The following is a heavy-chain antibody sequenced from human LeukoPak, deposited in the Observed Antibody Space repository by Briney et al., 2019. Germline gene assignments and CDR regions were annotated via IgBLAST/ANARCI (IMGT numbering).Heavy chain of an antibody. V-gene: IGHV3-23*01. J-gene: IGHJ4*02. CDR2: ISGSGGST. Sequence: GGSLRLSCAASGFTFSSYAMSWVRQAPGKGLEWVSAISGSGGSTYYADSVKGRFTISRDFSKNTLFLQMNSLTAEDTAIFFCARSYKQRTYFDYWGQGTLVTVAS. CDR1: GFTFSSYA. D-gene: IGHD1-26*01. CDR3: ARSYKQRTYFDY.